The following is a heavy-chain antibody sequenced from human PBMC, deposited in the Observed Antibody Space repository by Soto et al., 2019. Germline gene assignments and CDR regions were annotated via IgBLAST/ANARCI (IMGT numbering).Heavy chain of an antibody. CDR2: IYWDDDK. V-gene: IGHV2-5*02. Sequence: QITLKESGPTLVKPTQTLTLTCTFSGFSLSTSGVGVGWIRQPPGKALEWLALIYWDDDKRYSPSLKSRLTITQHTSKNQVVLTTPNMDPVDTATYYCAHSLGSWYGNWFDPCGQGTLVTVSS. J-gene: IGHJ5*02. CDR3: AHSLGSWYGNWFDP. CDR1: GFSLSTSGVG. D-gene: IGHD6-13*01.